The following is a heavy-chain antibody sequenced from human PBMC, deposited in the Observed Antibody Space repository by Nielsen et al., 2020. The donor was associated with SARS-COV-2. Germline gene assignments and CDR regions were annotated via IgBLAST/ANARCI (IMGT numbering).Heavy chain of an antibody. V-gene: IGHV4-30-4*01. CDR1: GGSISSGDYY. CDR3: ASQRLIDYGDYGWFDP. D-gene: IGHD4-17*01. Sequence: SETLSLTCTVSGGSISSGDYYWSWIRQPPGKGLEWIGYIYYSGSTYYNPSLKSRVTISVDTSKNQFSLKLSSVTAADTAVYYCASQRLIDYGDYGWFDPWGQGTLVTVSS. J-gene: IGHJ5*02. CDR2: IYYSGST.